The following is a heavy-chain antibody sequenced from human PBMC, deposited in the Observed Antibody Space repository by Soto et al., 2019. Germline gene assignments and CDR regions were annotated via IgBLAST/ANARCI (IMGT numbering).Heavy chain of an antibody. CDR2: INPNSGGT. Sequence: ASVKVSCKASGYTFTGYYMHWVRQAPGQGLEWMGWINPNSGGTNYAQKFQGRVTMTRDTSISTAYMELSRLRSDDTAVYYCARVPYYYDSSGYYFLDYWGQGPLVTVSS. D-gene: IGHD3-22*01. J-gene: IGHJ4*02. CDR3: ARVPYYYDSSGYYFLDY. V-gene: IGHV1-2*02. CDR1: GYTFTGYY.